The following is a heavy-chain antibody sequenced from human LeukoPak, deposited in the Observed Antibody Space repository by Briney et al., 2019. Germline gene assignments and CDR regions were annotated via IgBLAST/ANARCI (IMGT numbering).Heavy chain of an antibody. CDR1: GFTFSSYA. V-gene: IGHV3-23*01. CDR2: ISGTGGRT. J-gene: IGHJ3*02. Sequence: GGSLRLSCEASGFTFSSYAMNWVRQAPGQGLEWVSGISGTGGRTYYALYVKGRFTISRDNSTNTLYLQMNGLRAEDTAVYYCAKSSGCSYGPPYAFDIWGQGTMVTVSS. CDR3: AKSSGCSYGPPYAFDI. D-gene: IGHD5-18*01.